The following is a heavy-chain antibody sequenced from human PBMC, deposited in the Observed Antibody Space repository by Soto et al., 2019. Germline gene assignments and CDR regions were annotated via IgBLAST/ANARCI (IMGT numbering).Heavy chain of an antibody. Sequence: QVQLVESGGGVVQPGRSLRLSCAASGFTFSSYGMHWVRQAPGKGLEWVAVISYDGSNKYYADSVKGRFTISRDNSKNTLYLQMNSLRAEDTAVYYCAKAWDDYGDYFDYWGQGTLVTVSS. J-gene: IGHJ4*02. CDR1: GFTFSSYG. V-gene: IGHV3-30*18. CDR2: ISYDGSNK. D-gene: IGHD4-17*01. CDR3: AKAWDDYGDYFDY.